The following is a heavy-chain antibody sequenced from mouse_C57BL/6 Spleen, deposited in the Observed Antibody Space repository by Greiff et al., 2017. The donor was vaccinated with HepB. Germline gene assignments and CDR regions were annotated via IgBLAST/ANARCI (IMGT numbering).Heavy chain of an antibody. CDR2: IYPGDGDT. J-gene: IGHJ4*01. D-gene: IGHD4-1*01. CDR3: AELGYYYAMDY. CDR1: GYAFSSSW. Sequence: QVQLKESGPELVKPGASVKISCKASGYAFSSSWMNWVKQRPGKGLEWIGRIYPGDGDTNYNGKFKGKATLTADKSSSTAYMQLSSLTSEDSAVYFCAELGYYYAMDYWGQGTSVTVSS. V-gene: IGHV1-82*01.